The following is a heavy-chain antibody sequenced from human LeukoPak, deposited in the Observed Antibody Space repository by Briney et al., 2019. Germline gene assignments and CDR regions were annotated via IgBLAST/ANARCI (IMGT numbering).Heavy chain of an antibody. V-gene: IGHV3-23*01. Sequence: PGGSLRLSCAASGFTFSSYAMSWVRQAPGKGLEWVSAISGSGGSTYYADSVKGRFTISRDNSKNTLYLQMNSLRAEDTAVYYCAKDTWYSSGWYLGYFDYWGQGTLVTVS. D-gene: IGHD6-19*01. J-gene: IGHJ4*02. CDR3: AKDTWYSSGWYLGYFDY. CDR2: ISGSGGST. CDR1: GFTFSSYA.